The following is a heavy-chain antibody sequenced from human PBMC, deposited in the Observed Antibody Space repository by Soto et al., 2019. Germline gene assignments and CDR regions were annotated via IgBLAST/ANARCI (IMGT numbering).Heavy chain of an antibody. CDR3: TASMSIFGVVPF. D-gene: IGHD3-3*01. J-gene: IGHJ4*02. CDR2: VYYSGST. Sequence: SETLSLTCTVSGGSVSRVSYDWSWIRQSPGKGLEWIGYVYYSGSTNYNPSIKSRVTISVDTSKNQFSLKLRSVTDADTAVYYCTASMSIFGVVPFWGQGTLVTVSS. V-gene: IGHV4-61*01. CDR1: GGSVSRVSYD.